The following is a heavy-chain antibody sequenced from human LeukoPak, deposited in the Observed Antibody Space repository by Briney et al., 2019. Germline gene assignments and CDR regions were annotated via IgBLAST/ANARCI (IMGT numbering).Heavy chain of an antibody. CDR3: ARDRDDGGFEY. J-gene: IGHJ4*02. D-gene: IGHD4-23*01. V-gene: IGHV3-7*01. CDR1: GFTFSNYW. Sequence: GGSLRLSCAASGFTFSNYWMSWVRQAPEKGLEGVANIKQDGSVKQYVDSMKGRFTISRDNAKNSLYLQMHSLRAEDTAVYYCARDRDDGGFEYWGQGTLVTVSS. CDR2: IKQDGSVK.